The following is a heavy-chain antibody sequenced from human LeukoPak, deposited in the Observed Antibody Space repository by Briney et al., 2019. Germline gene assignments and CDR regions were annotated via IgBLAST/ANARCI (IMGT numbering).Heavy chain of an antibody. CDR3: ARLGTNCGDYRFAF. Sequence: SETLSLTCTASGGSISSYYWSWIRQPPGKGRGWIGYIYYSGSTNYNPTLKSRVTISVDTSKNQFSLELSSVTAADTAVYYCARLGTNCGDYRFAFWGQGTLVTVSS. J-gene: IGHJ4*02. V-gene: IGHV4-59*12. D-gene: IGHD4-17*01. CDR2: IYYSGST. CDR1: GGSISSYY.